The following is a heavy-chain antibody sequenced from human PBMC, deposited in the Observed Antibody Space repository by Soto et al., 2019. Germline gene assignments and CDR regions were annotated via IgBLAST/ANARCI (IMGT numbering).Heavy chain of an antibody. Sequence: GGSLRLSCAAPGFTFSTYWMHWVRQAPGEGLVWVSRINSDGSGTNYADSVKGRFTISRDNAKNTLHLQMNSLRAEDTAVYFCARVGDILTAHTPFRYGMDVWRQGTTVTVSS. J-gene: IGHJ6*02. CDR2: INSDGSGT. CDR1: GFTFSTYW. D-gene: IGHD3-9*01. CDR3: ARVGDILTAHTPFRYGMDV. V-gene: IGHV3-74*01.